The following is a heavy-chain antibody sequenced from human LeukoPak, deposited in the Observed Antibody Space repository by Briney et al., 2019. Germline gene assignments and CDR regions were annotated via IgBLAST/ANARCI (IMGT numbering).Heavy chain of an antibody. J-gene: IGHJ5*02. V-gene: IGHV1-18*01. CDR3: ARLNYDFWSGYYSWFDP. D-gene: IGHD3-3*01. Sequence: ASVKVSCKASGYTFTSYGISWVRQAPGQGLEWMGWISAYNGNTNYAQKLQGRVTMTTDTSTSTAYMELRSLRSDDTAVYYCARLNYDFWSGYYSWFDPWGQGTLVTVSS. CDR2: ISAYNGNT. CDR1: GYTFTSYG.